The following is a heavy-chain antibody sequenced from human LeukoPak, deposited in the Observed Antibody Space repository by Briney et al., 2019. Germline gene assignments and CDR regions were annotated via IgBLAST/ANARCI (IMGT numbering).Heavy chain of an antibody. J-gene: IGHJ6*02. D-gene: IGHD3-22*01. CDR3: ARAYDSSGYYPLYYYYYGMDV. CDR2: ISSSGGST. CDR1: GFTFSSSA. Sequence: GGSLRLSCAASGFTFSSSAMSWVRQVPGKGLEWVSGISSSGGSTNYADSVKGRFTISRDNSKNTLYLQMNSLRAEDTAVYYCARAYDSSGYYPLYYYYYGMDVWGQGTTVTVSS. V-gene: IGHV3-23*01.